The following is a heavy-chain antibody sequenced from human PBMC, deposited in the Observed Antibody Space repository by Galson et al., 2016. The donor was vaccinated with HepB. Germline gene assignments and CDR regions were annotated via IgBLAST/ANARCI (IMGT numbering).Heavy chain of an antibody. CDR1: GGSFSDYY. CDR3: ARRRYTGSSLT. J-gene: IGHJ5*02. Sequence: SETLSLTCAVYGGSFSDYYWSWIRQPPGKGLEWIGEIDHGGKTNYNPSLKSRVTISADTSKNQFSLKLNSVTAADTAVYYCARRRYTGSSLTWGQGTLVTVSS. D-gene: IGHD1-26*01. V-gene: IGHV4-34*01. CDR2: IDHGGKT.